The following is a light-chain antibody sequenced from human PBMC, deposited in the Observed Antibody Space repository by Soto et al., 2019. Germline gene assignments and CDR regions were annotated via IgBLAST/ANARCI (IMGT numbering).Light chain of an antibody. Sequence: QSALAQPRLVFGSPGQSVTISCTGTSIDVGDSDFVSWYQQHPGKAPKLMIYVVTKRPSGVPDRFSGSKSGNTASLTISGLQDEDEADYYCSSFAATHTYIFGTGTKVTVL. J-gene: IGLJ1*01. CDR1: SIDVGDSDF. CDR3: SSFAATHTYI. V-gene: IGLV2-11*01. CDR2: VVT.